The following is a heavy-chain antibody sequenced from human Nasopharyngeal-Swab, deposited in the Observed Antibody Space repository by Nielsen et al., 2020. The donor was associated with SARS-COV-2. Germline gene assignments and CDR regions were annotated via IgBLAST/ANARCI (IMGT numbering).Heavy chain of an antibody. D-gene: IGHD3-22*01. V-gene: IGHV1-8*01. CDR2: MNPNSGNT. J-gene: IGHJ3*02. Sequence: WVRQAPGQGLEWMGWMNPNSGNTGYAQKFQGRVTMTRNTSISTAYMELSSLRSEDTAVYYCARGRSYDSSGYCGLPFDIWGQGTMVTVSS. CDR3: ARGRSYDSSGYCGLPFDI.